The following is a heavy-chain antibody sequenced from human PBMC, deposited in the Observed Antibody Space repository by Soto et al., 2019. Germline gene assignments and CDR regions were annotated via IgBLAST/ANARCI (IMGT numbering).Heavy chain of an antibody. CDR2: IYYSGST. CDR1: GGSVSSDDYY. J-gene: IGHJ4*02. Sequence: QVQLQESGPRLVKPSQTLSLTCTVSGGSVSSDDYYWSWIRQPPGKGLEWIGYIYYSGSTYYNPSLKSRVTISVDTSKNQVSLELTSVTAADTAVYYCARDRRQLAFDYWGQGAVVTVSS. V-gene: IGHV4-30-4*01. D-gene: IGHD1-1*01. CDR3: ARDRRQLAFDY.